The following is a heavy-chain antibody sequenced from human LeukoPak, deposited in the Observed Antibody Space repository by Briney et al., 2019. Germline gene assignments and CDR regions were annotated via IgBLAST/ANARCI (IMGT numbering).Heavy chain of an antibody. CDR3: ARGAYDSSGYYPYNWFDP. CDR2: IIPIFGTA. V-gene: IGHV1-69*05. CDR1: GGTFSSYA. D-gene: IGHD3-22*01. J-gene: IGHJ5*02. Sequence: GASVKVSCKASGGTFSSYAISWVRQAPGQGLEWMGRIIPIFGTANYAQKFQGRVTITTDESTSTAYMELSSLRSEDTAVYYCARGAYDSSGYYPYNWFDPWGQGTLVTVS.